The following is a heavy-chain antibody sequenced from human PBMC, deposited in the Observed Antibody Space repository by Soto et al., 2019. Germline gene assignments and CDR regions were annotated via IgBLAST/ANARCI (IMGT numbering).Heavy chain of an antibody. CDR1: GFTFSNYG. D-gene: IGHD3-22*01. CDR2: IWYDGSNK. Sequence: QVQLVESGGGVVQPGRSLRLSCAASGFTFSNYGMHWVRQAPGKGLEWVAVIWYDGSNKYYADSVKGRFTISRDNSKNTLYLEMNSLRVEDTAVYYCARGMYEGSGNHDYWGQGTLVTVSS. CDR3: ARGMYEGSGNHDY. V-gene: IGHV3-33*01. J-gene: IGHJ4*02.